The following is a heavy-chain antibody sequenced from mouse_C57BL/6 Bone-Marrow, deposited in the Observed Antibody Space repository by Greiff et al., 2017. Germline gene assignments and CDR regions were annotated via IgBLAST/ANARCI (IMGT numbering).Heavy chain of an antibody. J-gene: IGHJ2*01. CDR1: GYAFSSSW. CDR2: IYPGDGDT. D-gene: IGHD6-1*01. V-gene: IGHV1-82*01. Sequence: QVQLQQSGPELVKPGASVKISCKASGYAFSSSWMNWVKQRPGKGLEWIGRIYPGDGDTNYNGKFKGKATLTADKSSSTAYMQLSSLTSEDSAVYCCAIVRFLDYWGQGTTLTVSS. CDR3: AIVRFLDY.